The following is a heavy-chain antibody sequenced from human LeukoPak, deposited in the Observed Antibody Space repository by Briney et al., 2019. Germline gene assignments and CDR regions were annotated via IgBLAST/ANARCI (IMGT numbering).Heavy chain of an antibody. J-gene: IGHJ4*02. V-gene: IGHV3-30*04. D-gene: IGHD3-10*01. CDR1: GFTFSSYA. CDR3: ARDHYYYASGSFPDY. CDR2: ISYDGSNK. Sequence: GGSLRLSCAASGFTFSSYAMHWVRQAPGKGLELVAVISYDGSNKYYADSVKGRFTISRDNSKNTLYLQMNSLRAEDRAVYYCARDHYYYASGSFPDYWGQGTLVTVSS.